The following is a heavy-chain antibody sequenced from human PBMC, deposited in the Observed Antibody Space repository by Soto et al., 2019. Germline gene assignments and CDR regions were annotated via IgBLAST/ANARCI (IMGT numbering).Heavy chain of an antibody. V-gene: IGHV3-23*01. CDR3: AKDLIYGYNSGRPFDS. CDR2: IGSRGDST. D-gene: IGHD6-19*01. CDR1: GFTFSSFA. J-gene: IGHJ4*02. Sequence: QPGGSLRLSCAASGFTFSSFAMSWVRQAPGKGLEWVSAIGSRGDSTYYADSVKGRFTISRDNSKNTLYLQMNSLRAEDTAVYYCAKDLIYGYNSGRPFDSWGQGTRVTVSS.